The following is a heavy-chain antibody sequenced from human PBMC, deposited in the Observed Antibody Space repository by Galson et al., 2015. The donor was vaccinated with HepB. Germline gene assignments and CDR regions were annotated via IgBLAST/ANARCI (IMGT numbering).Heavy chain of an antibody. D-gene: IGHD5-18*01. CDR2: IIPIFGTA. V-gene: IGHV1-69*13. Sequence: SVKVSCKASGGTFSSYAISWVRQAPGQGLEWMGGIIPIFGTANYAQKFQGRVTITADESTSTAYMELSSLRSEDTAVYYCARLNTAMVMPLDYWGQGILVTVSS. CDR3: ARLNTAMVMPLDY. J-gene: IGHJ4*02. CDR1: GGTFSSYA.